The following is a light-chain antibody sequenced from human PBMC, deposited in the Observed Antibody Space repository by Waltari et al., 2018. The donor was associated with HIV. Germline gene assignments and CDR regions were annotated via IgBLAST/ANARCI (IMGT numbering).Light chain of an antibody. CDR2: HDD. J-gene: IGLJ3*02. CDR1: KLGDKF. Sequence: SYELTQPPSVSVSPGQTANIACSGYKLGDKFVCWYQHKSGQSPVLVIYHDDDRPSGIPERFSGSNAGDTATLTISGTQPMDEADYYCQAWDSGSKWVFGGGTRLTVL. V-gene: IGLV3-1*01. CDR3: QAWDSGSKWV.